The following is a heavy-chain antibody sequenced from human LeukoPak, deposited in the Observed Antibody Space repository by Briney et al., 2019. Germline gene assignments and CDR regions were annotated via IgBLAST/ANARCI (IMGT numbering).Heavy chain of an antibody. Sequence: ASVKVSCKASGYTFTSYGISWVRQAPGQGLEWMGWIRAYNGNTNYAQKLQGRVTMTTDTSTSTAYMELRSLRSDDTAVYYCARDGGDYGDDDDAFDIWGQGTMVTVSS. V-gene: IGHV1-18*01. CDR2: IRAYNGNT. CDR3: ARDGGDYGDDDDAFDI. CDR1: GYTFTSYG. J-gene: IGHJ3*02. D-gene: IGHD4-17*01.